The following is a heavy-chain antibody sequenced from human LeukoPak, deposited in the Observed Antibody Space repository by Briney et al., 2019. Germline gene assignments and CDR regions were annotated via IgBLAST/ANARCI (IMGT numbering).Heavy chain of an antibody. V-gene: IGHV4-34*01. CDR2: INHSGST. CDR1: GGSFSGYY. CDR3: ARRSMITFGGVGMWFDP. Sequence: SETLSLTCAVYGGSFSGYYWSWIRQPPGKGLEWIGEINHSGSTNYNPSLKSRVTISVDTSKNQFSLKLSSVTAADTAVYYCARRSMITFGGVGMWFDPWGQGTLVTVSS. J-gene: IGHJ5*02. D-gene: IGHD3-16*01.